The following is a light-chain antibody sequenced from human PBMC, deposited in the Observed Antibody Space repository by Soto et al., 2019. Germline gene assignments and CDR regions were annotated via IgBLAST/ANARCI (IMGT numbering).Light chain of an antibody. J-gene: IGLJ1*01. CDR1: SSDVGGYNY. CDR2: EVS. V-gene: IGLV2-14*01. Sequence: QSALTQPASASGSPGQSITISCTGTSSDVGGYNYVSWYQQRPGKAPKLMIYEVSNRPSGVSNRFSGSKSGNTASLTISGLQAEDEADYYCSSYTSSSTLGVFGTGTKLTVL. CDR3: SSYTSSSTLGV.